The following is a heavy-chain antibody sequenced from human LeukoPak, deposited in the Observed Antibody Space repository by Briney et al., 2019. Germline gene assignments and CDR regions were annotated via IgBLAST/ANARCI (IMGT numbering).Heavy chain of an antibody. Sequence: GGSLRLSCAASGFTFSSYSMNWVRQAPGKGLEWVSSISISGTTISYADSVKGRFTISRDNAKNSLYLQMNSLRAEDTAVYYCGRTYYYDSYSYYREVTYYAFDIWGQGTMVTVSS. CDR1: GFTFSSYS. CDR2: ISISGTTI. CDR3: GRTYYYDSYSYYREVTYYAFDI. D-gene: IGHD3-22*01. V-gene: IGHV3-48*04. J-gene: IGHJ3*02.